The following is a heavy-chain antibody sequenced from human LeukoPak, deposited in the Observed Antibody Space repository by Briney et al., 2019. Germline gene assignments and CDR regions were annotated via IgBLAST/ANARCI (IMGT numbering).Heavy chain of an antibody. CDR1: GFTFSTYG. D-gene: IGHD3-10*01. CDR2: ISGSAART. V-gene: IGHV3-23*01. J-gene: IGHJ4*02. Sequence: GGSLRLSCAASGFTFSTYGMTWVRQAPGRGLEWVSAISGSAARTFYADSVKGRFTISRDNSKNTLSLQTNSLRAEDTAVYYCAKRGPGSPESGKYYFDYWGQGTLVTVSS. CDR3: AKRGPGSPESGKYYFDY.